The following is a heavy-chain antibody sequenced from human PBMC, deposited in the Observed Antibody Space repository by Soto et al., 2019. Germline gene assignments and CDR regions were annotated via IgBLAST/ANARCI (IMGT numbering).Heavy chain of an antibody. CDR1: GGTFSSYA. CDR3: ARGGYSMTTVTSLDY. CDR2: IIPIFGTA. V-gene: IGHV1-69*13. Sequence: GASVKVSCKASGGTFSSYAISWVRQAPGQGLEWMGGIIPIFGTANYAQKFQGRVTITADESTSIAYMELSSLRSEDTAVYYCARGGYSMTTVTSLDYWGQGTLVTVSS. D-gene: IGHD4-17*01. J-gene: IGHJ4*02.